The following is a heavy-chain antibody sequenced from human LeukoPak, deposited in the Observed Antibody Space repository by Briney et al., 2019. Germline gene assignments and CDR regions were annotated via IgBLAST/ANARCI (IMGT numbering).Heavy chain of an antibody. Sequence: ASVKVSCKASGYTFTSYDIIWVRQAPGQGLEWMGWISANSGNTNYAQKLQGRATMTTDTSTNTAYMELRSLRSDDTAVYYCARGSGHYGMDVWGQGTTVTVSS. CDR1: GYTFTSYD. CDR2: ISANSGNT. CDR3: ARGSGHYGMDV. V-gene: IGHV1-18*01. D-gene: IGHD7-27*01. J-gene: IGHJ6*02.